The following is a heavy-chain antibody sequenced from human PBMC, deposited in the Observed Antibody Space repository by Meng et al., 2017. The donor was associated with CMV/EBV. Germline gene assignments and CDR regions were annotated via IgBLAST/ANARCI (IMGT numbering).Heavy chain of an antibody. Sequence: GESLKISCKASGYTFTSYDINWVRQATGQGLEWMGWMNPNSGNTGYAQKFQGRVTITRNTSISTAYMELSSLRSEDTAVYYCARVKRSIAARRTWYYFDYWGQGTLVTVSS. CDR2: MNPNSGNT. V-gene: IGHV1-8*03. J-gene: IGHJ4*02. D-gene: IGHD6-6*01. CDR1: GYTFTSYD. CDR3: ARVKRSIAARRTWYYFDY.